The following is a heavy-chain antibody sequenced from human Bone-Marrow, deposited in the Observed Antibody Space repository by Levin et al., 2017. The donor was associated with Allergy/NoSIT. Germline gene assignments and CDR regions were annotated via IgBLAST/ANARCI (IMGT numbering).Heavy chain of an antibody. J-gene: IGHJ6*02. Sequence: SGESLKISCKASGYSFTNYWIVWVRQMPGKGLEWMGIIYPGDSDTKYSPSFQGQVTFSADKATSTAYLQRTSLKSSDSAIYYCARRNSAPGRVFMDVWGQGTTVIVSS. CDR3: ARRNSAPGRVFMDV. D-gene: IGHD1-26*01. CDR1: GYSFTNYW. V-gene: IGHV5-51*01. CDR2: IYPGDSDT.